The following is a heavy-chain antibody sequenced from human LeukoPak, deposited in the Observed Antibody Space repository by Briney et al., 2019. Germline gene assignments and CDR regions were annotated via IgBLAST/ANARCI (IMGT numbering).Heavy chain of an antibody. Sequence: ASETLSLTCTVSGGSISSYYWSWIRQPPGKGLEWIGSIYHSGSTYYNPSLKSRVTISVDTSKNQFSLKLSSVTAADTAVYYCARDGGGYCSGGSCYHQYYFDYWGQGTLVTVSS. V-gene: IGHV4-38-2*02. CDR1: GGSISSYY. CDR3: ARDGGGYCSGGSCYHQYYFDY. J-gene: IGHJ4*02. CDR2: IYHSGST. D-gene: IGHD2-15*01.